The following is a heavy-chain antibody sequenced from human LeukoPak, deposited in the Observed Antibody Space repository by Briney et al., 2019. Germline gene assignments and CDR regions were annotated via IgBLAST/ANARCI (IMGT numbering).Heavy chain of an antibody. CDR2: IYSGGST. V-gene: IGHV3-53*01. J-gene: IGHJ4*02. CDR1: GFTVSSNY. D-gene: IGHD3-10*01. Sequence: GGSLRLSCAASGFTVSSNYMSWVRQAPGKGLEWVSVIYSGGSTYYADSVKGRFTISRDNSKKTLYLQMNNLRAEDTAVYYCARRLCPSGQFDYWGQGTLVTVSS. CDR3: ARRLCPSGQFDY.